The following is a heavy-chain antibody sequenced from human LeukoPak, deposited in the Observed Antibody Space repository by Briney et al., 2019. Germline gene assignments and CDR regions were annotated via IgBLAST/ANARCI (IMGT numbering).Heavy chain of an antibody. CDR1: GGSISSYN. V-gene: IGHV4-59*12. CDR3: ARGDSSDSNWFDP. J-gene: IGHJ5*02. D-gene: IGHD3-22*01. CDR2: VYYSGST. Sequence: SETLSLTCTVSGGSISSYNWNWIRQPPGRGLEWIGYVYYSGSTNYNPSLKSRVTISLDTSKNQFSLKLTSVTAADTAVYYCARGDSSDSNWFDPWGQGTLVTVSS.